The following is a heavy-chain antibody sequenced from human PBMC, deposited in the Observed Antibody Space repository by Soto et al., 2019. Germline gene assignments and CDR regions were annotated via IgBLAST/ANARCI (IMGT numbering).Heavy chain of an antibody. CDR1: GGSISSYY. Sequence: QVQLQESGPGLVKPSATLSLTCTVSGGSISSYYWSWIRQPPGKGLEWIGYIYYSGSTNYTPSLKTRVTISVDTSKTQLSLKLSSVTAAETAVYYCARRYGDAFDIWGHGTMVTVSS. D-gene: IGHD4-17*01. CDR3: ARRYGDAFDI. J-gene: IGHJ3*02. CDR2: IYYSGST. V-gene: IGHV4-59*08.